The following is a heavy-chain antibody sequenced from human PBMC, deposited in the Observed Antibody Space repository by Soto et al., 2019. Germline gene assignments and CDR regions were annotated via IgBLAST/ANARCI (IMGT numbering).Heavy chain of an antibody. CDR3: VRDRGIVGGSAWAYFDY. CDR1: GYTFTNYG. V-gene: IGHV1-18*01. J-gene: IGHJ4*02. D-gene: IGHD1-26*01. Sequence: ASVKVSCKSSGYTFTNYGVSWVLQAPGQGLEWMGWISNYNGRTRYAQKLQGRVTMTTDTSTTTTHVELMSLRSDDTAVYYCVRDRGIVGGSAWAYFDYWGQGTRVTVSS. CDR2: ISNYNGRT.